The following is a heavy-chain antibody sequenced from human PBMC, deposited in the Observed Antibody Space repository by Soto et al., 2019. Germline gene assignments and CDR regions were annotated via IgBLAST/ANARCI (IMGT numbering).Heavy chain of an antibody. J-gene: IGHJ1*01. CDR2: ISGSGGRT. Sequence: PGGSLRLSCAASGFTFNNYAMSWVRQAPGKGLEWVSAISGSGGRTYYADSVKGRFTISRDNSKNTLYLQMNSLRAEDTAIYYCTKGDTSAYYEYFQHWGQGTLVTVSS. CDR3: TKGDTSAYYEYFQH. V-gene: IGHV3-23*01. D-gene: IGHD3-22*01. CDR1: GFTFNNYA.